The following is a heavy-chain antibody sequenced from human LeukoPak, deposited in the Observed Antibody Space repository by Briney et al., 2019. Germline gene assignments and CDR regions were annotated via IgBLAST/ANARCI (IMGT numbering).Heavy chain of an antibody. CDR1: GFTYSNSW. J-gene: IGHJ4*02. CDR2: IKPDGSEK. CDR3: MRVSILEVEDY. D-gene: IGHD1-26*01. Sequence: GESLRLSCAASGFTYSNSWMNWVRQAPGKGLGWVANIKPDGSEKYYVDSVKGRFTISRDNADNLLSLQRNSLRVEDTAVYFCMRVSILEVEDYWGQGTLVTVSS. V-gene: IGHV3-7*01.